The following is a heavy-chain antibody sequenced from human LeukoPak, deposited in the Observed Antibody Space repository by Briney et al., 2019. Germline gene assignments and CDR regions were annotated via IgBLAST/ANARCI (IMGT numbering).Heavy chain of an antibody. CDR2: ISSSGSTI. V-gene: IGHV3-11*01. CDR1: GFTFSDYY. J-gene: IGHJ6*02. D-gene: IGHD3-10*01. Sequence: GGSLRLSCIASGFTFSDYYMSWIRQAPGKGLEWVSYISSSGSTIYYADSVKGRFTISRDNAKNSLYLQMNSLRAEDTVVYYCARHGSGSQKDYYYGMDVWGQGTTVTVSS. CDR3: ARHGSGSQKDYYYGMDV.